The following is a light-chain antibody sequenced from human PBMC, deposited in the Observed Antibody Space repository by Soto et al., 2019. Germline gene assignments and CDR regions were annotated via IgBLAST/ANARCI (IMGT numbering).Light chain of an antibody. J-gene: IGKJ4*02. V-gene: IGKV1-5*01. CDR2: DAS. CDR3: QQSNSYPRP. Sequence: DIQVTQSPSALSASVGDRVTITCRASQSISSWLAWYQQKPGKAPKLLIYDASSLQSGVPSRFSGSGSGTEFSLTISSLQPDDFATYYCQQSNSYPRPFGGGTKVDI. CDR1: QSISSW.